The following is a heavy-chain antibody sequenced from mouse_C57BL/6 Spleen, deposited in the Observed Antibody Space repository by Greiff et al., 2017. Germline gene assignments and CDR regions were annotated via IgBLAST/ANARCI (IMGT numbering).Heavy chain of an antibody. CDR2: IWSGGST. Sequence: QVQLKESGPGLVQPSQSLSITCTVSGFSLTSYGVHWVRQSPGKGLEWLGVIWSGGSTDYNAAFISSLSISKDNSKSQVFFKMNSLQADDTAIYYCARNFYGTPVAYWGQGTLVTVSA. V-gene: IGHV2-2*01. D-gene: IGHD1-1*01. J-gene: IGHJ3*01. CDR3: ARNFYGTPVAY. CDR1: GFSLTSYG.